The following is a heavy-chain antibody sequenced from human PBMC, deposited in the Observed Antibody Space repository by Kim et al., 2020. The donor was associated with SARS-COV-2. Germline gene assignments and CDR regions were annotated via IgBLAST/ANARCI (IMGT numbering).Heavy chain of an antibody. Sequence: GGSLRLSCAASGFTFSSYWMHWVRQAPGKGLVWVSRINSDGSSTSYADSVKGRFTISRDNAKNTLYLQMNSLRAEDTAVYYCARVPKQQLVPYYYYGMDVWGQGTTVTVSS. CDR3: ARVPKQQLVPYYYYGMDV. D-gene: IGHD6-13*01. CDR1: GFTFSSYW. V-gene: IGHV3-74*01. J-gene: IGHJ6*02. CDR2: INSDGSST.